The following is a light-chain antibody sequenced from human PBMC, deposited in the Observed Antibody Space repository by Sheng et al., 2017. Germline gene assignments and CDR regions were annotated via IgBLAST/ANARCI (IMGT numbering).Light chain of an antibody. CDR2: GTS. J-gene: IGKJ4*01. Sequence: EIVMTQSPATLSVSPGERATLSCRASQSVNSKLAWYQQKPGQAPRLLISGTSTRATGIQARFSGSGSGTEFTLTISSLQSEDFAVYYCQHYDKWPLPFGGGTKVEIK. CDR3: QHYDKWPLP. V-gene: IGKV3-15*01. CDR1: QSVNSK.